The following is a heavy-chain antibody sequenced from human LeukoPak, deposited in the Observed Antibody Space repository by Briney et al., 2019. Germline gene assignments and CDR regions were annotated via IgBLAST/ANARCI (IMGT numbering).Heavy chain of an antibody. Sequence: SETLSLTCAVYGGSFSGYYWSWIRQPPGKGLEWIGETNHSGSTNYNPSLKSRVTISVDTSKNQFSLKLSSVTAADTAVYYCARAGPDFDYWGQGTLVTVSS. V-gene: IGHV4-34*01. CDR2: TNHSGST. J-gene: IGHJ4*02. CDR1: GGSFSGYY. CDR3: ARAGPDFDY.